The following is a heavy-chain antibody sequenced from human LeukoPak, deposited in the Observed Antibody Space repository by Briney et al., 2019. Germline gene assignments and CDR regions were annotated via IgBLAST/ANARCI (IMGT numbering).Heavy chain of an antibody. V-gene: IGHV4-59*01. CDR2: IYYSGST. Sequence: PSETLSPTCTVSGGSISSYYWSWIRQPPGKGLEWIGYIYYSGSTNYNPSLKSRVTISVDTSKNQFSLKLSSVTAADTAVYYCAREPGGYFDYWGQGTLVTVSS. CDR3: AREPGGYFDY. CDR1: GGSISSYY. J-gene: IGHJ4*02. D-gene: IGHD3-10*01.